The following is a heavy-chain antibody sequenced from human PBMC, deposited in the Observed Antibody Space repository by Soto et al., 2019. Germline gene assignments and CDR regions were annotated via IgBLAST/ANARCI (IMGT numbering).Heavy chain of an antibody. CDR2: IYHSGST. V-gene: IGHV4-4*02. CDR3: ARDRPGDYYGSGSPPPEFYYYYGMDV. J-gene: IGHJ6*02. CDR1: GGSISSSNW. Sequence: QVQLQESGPGLVKPSGTLSLTCAVSGGSISSSNWWSWVRQPPGKGLEWIGEIYHSGSTNYNPSLKSRVTISVDKSKNQRSLKLISVTAAATAVYYCARDRPGDYYGSGSPPPEFYYYYGMDVWGQGTTVTVSS. D-gene: IGHD3-10*01.